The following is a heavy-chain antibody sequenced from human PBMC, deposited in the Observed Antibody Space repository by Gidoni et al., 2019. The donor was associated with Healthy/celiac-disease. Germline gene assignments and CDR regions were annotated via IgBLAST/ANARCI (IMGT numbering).Heavy chain of an antibody. Sequence: EVQLFESGGGLVQPGGSLRLSCAASGFPFSSYAMSWVRQAPGKGLEWVSAIRGSGGSTYYADSVKGRFTISRDNSKNTLYLQMNSLRAEDTAVYYCAKEGGIAARPLVYYFDYWGQGTLVTVSS. CDR1: GFPFSSYA. CDR2: IRGSGGST. V-gene: IGHV3-23*01. D-gene: IGHD6-6*01. J-gene: IGHJ4*02. CDR3: AKEGGIAARPLVYYFDY.